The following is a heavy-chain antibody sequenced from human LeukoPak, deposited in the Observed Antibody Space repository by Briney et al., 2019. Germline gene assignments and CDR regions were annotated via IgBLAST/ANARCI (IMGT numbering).Heavy chain of an antibody. CDR3: ARDSGWYAWYFDL. D-gene: IGHD6-19*01. V-gene: IGHV4-61*02. J-gene: IGHJ2*01. CDR2: IYTSGST. Sequence: PSETLSLTCTVSGGSISSGSYYWSWIRQPAGKGLEWIGRIYTSGSTNYNPSLMSRVTISVDTSKNQFSLKLSSVTAADTAVYYCARDSGWYAWYFDLWGRGTLVTVSS. CDR1: GGSISSGSYY.